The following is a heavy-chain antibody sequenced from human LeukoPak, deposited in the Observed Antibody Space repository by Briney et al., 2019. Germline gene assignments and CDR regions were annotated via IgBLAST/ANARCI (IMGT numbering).Heavy chain of an antibody. CDR3: ARQILTGYYIGPWFDP. CDR1: GGSISSYY. J-gene: IGHJ5*02. D-gene: IGHD3-9*01. CDR2: IYYSGST. V-gene: IGHV4-59*01. Sequence: SETLSLTCTVSGGSISSYYWSWLRQPPGKGLEWIGYIYYSGSTNYNPSLKSRVTISVDTSKNQFSLKLSSVTAADTAVYYCARQILTGYYIGPWFDPWGQGTLVTVSS.